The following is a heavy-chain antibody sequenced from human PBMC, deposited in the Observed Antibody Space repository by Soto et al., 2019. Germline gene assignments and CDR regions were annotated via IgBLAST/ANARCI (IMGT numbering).Heavy chain of an antibody. Sequence: QVQLVQSGTEVKKPGASVNVSCKAFGYTFTSYGFSWVRQVPGQGLEWLGWISAFNGDTQYSQTMKGRLTVTTDTATTTVHMERRSLTPPGTAVYYCAREAGCQRIGPNDWGQGALVTVS. V-gene: IGHV1-18*04. CDR3: AREAGCQRIGPND. CDR1: GYTFTSYG. J-gene: IGHJ1*01. D-gene: IGHD6-25*01. CDR2: ISAFNGDT.